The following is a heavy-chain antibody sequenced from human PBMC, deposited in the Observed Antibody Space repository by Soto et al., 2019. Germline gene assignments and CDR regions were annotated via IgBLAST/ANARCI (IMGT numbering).Heavy chain of an antibody. CDR1: GFSLSTSGVG. CDR2: IYWNDDK. Sequence: QITLKESGPTLVKPTQTLTLTCTFSGFSLSTSGVGVGWIRQPPGKALEWLALIYWNDDKRYSPSLKSRLTITKDTSKNQVVLTMTNMDPVDTATYYCAHRPGHDYGDYGGGYNFDYWGQGTLVTVSS. J-gene: IGHJ4*02. D-gene: IGHD4-17*01. CDR3: AHRPGHDYGDYGGGYNFDY. V-gene: IGHV2-5*01.